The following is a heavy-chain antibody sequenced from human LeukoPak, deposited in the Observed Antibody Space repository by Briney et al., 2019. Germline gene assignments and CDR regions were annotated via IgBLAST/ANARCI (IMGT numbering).Heavy chain of an antibody. Sequence: GGSLRLSCAASGFTFSDYFMTWIRQAPGKGLEWVSYISSSGDIMYYADSVKGRFTISRDNAKNSLYLQMNSLRAEDTAVYYCVRDAVLTMVRGVFSDWGQGTLVTVSS. CDR1: GFTFSDYF. D-gene: IGHD3-10*01. J-gene: IGHJ4*02. V-gene: IGHV3-11*01. CDR3: VRDAVLTMVRGVFSD. CDR2: ISSSGDIM.